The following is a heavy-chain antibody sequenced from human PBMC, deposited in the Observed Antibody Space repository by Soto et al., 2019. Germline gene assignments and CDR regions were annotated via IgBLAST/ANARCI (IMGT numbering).Heavy chain of an antibody. Sequence: QVQLVESGGGVVQPGRSLRLSCAASGFTFSSYGMHWVRQAPGKGLEWVAVIWYDGSNKYYADSVKGRFTISRDNSKNTLYLQMNSLRAEDTAVYYCARACRRTSHWFPFDYWGQGTLVTVSS. CDR1: GFTFSSYG. D-gene: IGHD2-2*01. V-gene: IGHV3-33*01. CDR3: ARACRRTSHWFPFDY. J-gene: IGHJ4*02. CDR2: IWYDGSNK.